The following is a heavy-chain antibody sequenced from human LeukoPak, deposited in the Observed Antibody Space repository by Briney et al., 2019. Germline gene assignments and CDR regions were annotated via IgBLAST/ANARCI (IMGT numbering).Heavy chain of an antibody. Sequence: GGSLRLSCAASGFTFSDAWMSWVRQAPGMGLEWVGRIKSKSDGGTTDYAAPVKGRFSISRDDSKTTVYLQINSLKTEDTAVYYCTADMPASSRAADYWGQGTLVTASS. J-gene: IGHJ4*02. D-gene: IGHD2-15*01. CDR3: TADMPASSRAADY. V-gene: IGHV3-15*01. CDR1: GFTFSDAW. CDR2: IKSKSDGGTT.